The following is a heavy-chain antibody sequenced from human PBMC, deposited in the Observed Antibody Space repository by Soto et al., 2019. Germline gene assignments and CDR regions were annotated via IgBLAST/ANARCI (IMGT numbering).Heavy chain of an antibody. Sequence: SPTVSLTCAISGDSVSSTSAAWNWIRQSPSRGLEWLGRTYYRSKWYNDYAVSVKSRITINPDTSKNQFSLQLNSVTPEDTAVYYCARGLTYYYYYGMDVWGQGTTVTVSS. D-gene: IGHD3-9*01. CDR1: GDSVSSTSAA. V-gene: IGHV6-1*01. J-gene: IGHJ6*02. CDR3: ARGLTYYYYYGMDV. CDR2: TYYRSKWYN.